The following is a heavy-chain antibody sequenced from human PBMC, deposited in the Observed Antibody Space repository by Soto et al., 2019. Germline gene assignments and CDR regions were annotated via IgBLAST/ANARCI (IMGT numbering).Heavy chain of an antibody. D-gene: IGHD5-12*01. CDR1: GFTSNNYG. J-gene: IGHJ4*02. CDR2: ITSRSDYI. V-gene: IGHV3-21*01. CDR3: ARVDGYTYPNDY. Sequence: GGSLRLSCAASGFTSNNYGMIWVRQAPGKGLEWVSSITSRSDYIYYADSLRGRFTISRDNAKNSLYLQMNSLRAEDTAVYYCARVDGYTYPNDYWGQGTLVTVSS.